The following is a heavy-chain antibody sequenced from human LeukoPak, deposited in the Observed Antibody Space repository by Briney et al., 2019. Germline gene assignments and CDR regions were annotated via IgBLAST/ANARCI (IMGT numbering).Heavy chain of an antibody. D-gene: IGHD4-17*01. CDR2: IIPIFGTA. CDR3: ARLSVGIYGDYGDAFDI. Sequence: SVKVSCKASGGTFSSYAISWVRQAPGQGLEWMGGIIPIFGTASYAQKFQGRVTITTDESTSTAYMELSSPRSEDTAVYYCARLSVGIYGDYGDAFDIWGQGTMVTVSS. J-gene: IGHJ3*02. V-gene: IGHV1-69*05. CDR1: GGTFSSYA.